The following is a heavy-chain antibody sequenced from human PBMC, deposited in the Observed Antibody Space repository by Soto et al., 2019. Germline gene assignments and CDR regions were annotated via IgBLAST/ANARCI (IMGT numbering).Heavy chain of an antibody. CDR3: ATDVEWGESHLHHAFDI. D-gene: IGHD1-26*01. V-gene: IGHV3-9*01. J-gene: IGHJ3*02. Sequence: EMKLVESGGGLVQPGRSLRLSCAASGFTFDDYAVHWVRQAPGKGLEWVSGISWNSGIIDYADSVKGRFTISRENAKNAVYLQKDSQTPEDTALYYCATDVEWGESHLHHAFDIWGRGTIVAVSA. CDR2: ISWNSGII. CDR1: GFTFDDYA.